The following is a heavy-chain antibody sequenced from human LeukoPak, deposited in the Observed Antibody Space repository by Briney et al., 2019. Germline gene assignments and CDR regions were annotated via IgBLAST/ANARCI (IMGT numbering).Heavy chain of an antibody. Sequence: SETMTLTCTVSGGSISSYYWSWIRQPPGKGLEWIGYIYYSGSTNYNPSLKSRVTISVDTSKNQFSLKLSSVTAADTAVYYCARCPQYYYYGMDVWGQGTTVTVSS. J-gene: IGHJ6*02. CDR2: IYYSGST. V-gene: IGHV4-59*08. CDR3: ARCPQYYYYGMDV. CDR1: GGSISSYY.